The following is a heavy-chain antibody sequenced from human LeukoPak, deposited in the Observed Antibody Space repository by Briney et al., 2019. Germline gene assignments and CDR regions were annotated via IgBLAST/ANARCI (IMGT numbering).Heavy chain of an antibody. V-gene: IGHV3-30*03. CDR3: AGDLISGSGSLGY. CDR2: ISYDGNTQ. CDR1: GFIFSNYA. D-gene: IGHD3-10*01. J-gene: IGHJ4*02. Sequence: GGSLRLSCAASGFIFSNYAIQWVRQAPGKGLEWVAAISYDGNTQHYADPVKGRFTISRDNAKNTLYLQMNSLRAEDTAVYYCAGDLISGSGSLGYWGQGTLVTVSS.